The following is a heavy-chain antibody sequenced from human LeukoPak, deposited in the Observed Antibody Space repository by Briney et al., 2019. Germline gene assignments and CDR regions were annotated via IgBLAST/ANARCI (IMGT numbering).Heavy chain of an antibody. Sequence: GASVKVSCKASGYTFTVYYMHWVRQAPGQGLEWMGWINPNSGGTNYAQKFQGRVTMTRDTSISTAYMELSRLRSDDTAVYYCAREEQWFGELLKNWFDPWGQGTLVTVSS. V-gene: IGHV1-2*02. J-gene: IGHJ5*02. CDR2: INPNSGGT. CDR1: GYTFTVYY. D-gene: IGHD3-10*01. CDR3: AREEQWFGELLKNWFDP.